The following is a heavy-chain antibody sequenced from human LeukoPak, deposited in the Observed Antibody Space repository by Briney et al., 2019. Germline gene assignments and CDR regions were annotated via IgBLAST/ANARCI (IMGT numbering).Heavy chain of an antibody. J-gene: IGHJ2*01. Sequence: SETLSLTCTVSGGSISSYYWSWLRQPPGKGLEWIGYIYYSGSTNYNPSLKSRVTISVDTSKNQFSLKLSSVTAADTAVYYCARNYVWGSYRPYWYFDLWGRGTLVTVSS. V-gene: IGHV4-59*01. CDR1: GGSISSYY. CDR3: ARNYVWGSYRPYWYFDL. D-gene: IGHD3-16*02. CDR2: IYYSGST.